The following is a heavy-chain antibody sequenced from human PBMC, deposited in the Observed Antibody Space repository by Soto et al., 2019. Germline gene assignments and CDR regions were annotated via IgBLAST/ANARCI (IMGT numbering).Heavy chain of an antibody. Sequence: QVQLVQSGAEVKKPGSSVRLSCTASGDTFSFYTISWVRQAPGQGPEWMGRIIPMVGMADYPQKLQGRVTISEDKSTSTAYMVLSSLRSDDTAVYFCATNYGSGSTHFDYWGQGTLVTVSS. J-gene: IGHJ4*02. CDR3: ATNYGSGSTHFDY. CDR1: GDTFSFYT. D-gene: IGHD3-10*01. V-gene: IGHV1-69*02. CDR2: IIPMVGMA.